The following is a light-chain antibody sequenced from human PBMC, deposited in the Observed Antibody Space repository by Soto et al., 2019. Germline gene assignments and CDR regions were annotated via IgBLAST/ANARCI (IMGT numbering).Light chain of an antibody. Sequence: EIVLTQSPGTLSLSPGERATLSCRASQSVRSTYLAWYQQKPGQAPRLLIYGASSRATGIPDRFSGSGSGTDFTLTITRLEPEDFAVFYCQQYGTSPGTFGRGTKLEIK. CDR3: QQYGTSPGT. J-gene: IGKJ2*01. CDR2: GAS. V-gene: IGKV3-20*01. CDR1: QSVRSTY.